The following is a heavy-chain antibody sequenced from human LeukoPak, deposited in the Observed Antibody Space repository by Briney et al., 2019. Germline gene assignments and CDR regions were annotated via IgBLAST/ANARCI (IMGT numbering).Heavy chain of an antibody. CDR1: GYTFTGYY. J-gene: IGHJ6*03. Sequence: ASVKVSCKASGYTFTGYYMHWVRQAPGQGLEWMRWINPNSGGTNYAQKFQGRVTMTGDTSISTAYMELSSLRSDDTAVYYCARLYSGYGNYYYYMDVWGKGTTVTVSS. CDR3: ARLYSGYGNYYYYMDV. CDR2: INPNSGGT. V-gene: IGHV1-2*02. D-gene: IGHD5-12*01.